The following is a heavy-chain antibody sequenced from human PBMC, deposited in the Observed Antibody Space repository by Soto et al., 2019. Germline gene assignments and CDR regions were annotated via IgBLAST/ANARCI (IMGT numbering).Heavy chain of an antibody. Sequence: EVQLVESGGGLVQPGGSLRLSCEASGFTFSGHWMHWVRQAPGKGLVWVSRIKSDGRSTSYADSVKGRFTVSRDNAKNPLYLQMNRLRAEDTAVYYCARSDWFDPWGQGTLVTVSS. CDR2: IKSDGRST. CDR1: GFTFSGHW. J-gene: IGHJ5*02. CDR3: ARSDWFDP. V-gene: IGHV3-74*01.